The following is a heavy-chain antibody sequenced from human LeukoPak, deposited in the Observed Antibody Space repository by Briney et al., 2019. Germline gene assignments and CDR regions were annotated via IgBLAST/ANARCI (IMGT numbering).Heavy chain of an antibody. CDR1: GFTFDDYT. V-gene: IGHV3-43*01. Sequence: GGSLRLSCAASGFTFDDYTMHWVRKAPPKGLGRVSLISLDGGSTYYANSVQGRFTISRDNSNTSLYLQMNSLRTEDTALYYCAKDGLIPFSAAAASTGYYYMDVWGKGTTVTVSS. CDR3: AKDGLIPFSAAAASTGYYYMDV. D-gene: IGHD6-13*01. CDR2: ISLDGGST. J-gene: IGHJ6*03.